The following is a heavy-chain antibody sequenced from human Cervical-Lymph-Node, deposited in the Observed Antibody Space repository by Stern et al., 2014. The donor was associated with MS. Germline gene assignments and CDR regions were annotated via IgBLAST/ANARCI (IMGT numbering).Heavy chain of an antibody. J-gene: IGHJ4*02. D-gene: IGHD5-18*01. CDR3: AKGYTTMVN. CDR1: GFTFSSYG. V-gene: IGHV3-30*18. Sequence: VQLVESGGGVVQPGRSLRLSCVVSGFTFSSYGMHWVRQAPGKGLEWVAVISYDGSNKYYADSVKGRFTISRDNSKNTLYLQMNSLRAEDTAVYYCAKGYTTMVNWGQGTLVTVSS. CDR2: ISYDGSNK.